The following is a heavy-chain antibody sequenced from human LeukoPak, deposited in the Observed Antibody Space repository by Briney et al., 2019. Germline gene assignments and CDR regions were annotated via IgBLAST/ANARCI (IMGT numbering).Heavy chain of an antibody. CDR1: GYTFTGYY. D-gene: IGHD3-10*01. Sequence: ASVKVSCKASGYTFTGYYMHWVRQAPGQGLEWMGWINPNSGGTNYAQKFQGRVTMNTDTSISTAYMELSRLRSEDPAVYYCARDRPLRYGSGSYYYWGQGTLVSVSS. J-gene: IGHJ4*02. V-gene: IGHV1-2*02. CDR2: INPNSGGT. CDR3: ARDRPLRYGSGSYYY.